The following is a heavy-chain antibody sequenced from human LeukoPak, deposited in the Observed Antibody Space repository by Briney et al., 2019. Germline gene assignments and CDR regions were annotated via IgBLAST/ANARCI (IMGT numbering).Heavy chain of an antibody. D-gene: IGHD6-13*01. J-gene: IGHJ5*02. CDR2: INPNSGGT. Sequence: ASVKVSCKASGYTFTGYYMHWVRQAPGQGLEWMGWINPNSGGTNYAQKFQGRVTMTRDTSIRTAYMELSRLRSDDTAVYYCARAASSSRKKWFDPWGQGTLVTVSS. V-gene: IGHV1-2*02. CDR3: ARAASSSRKKWFDP. CDR1: GYTFTGYY.